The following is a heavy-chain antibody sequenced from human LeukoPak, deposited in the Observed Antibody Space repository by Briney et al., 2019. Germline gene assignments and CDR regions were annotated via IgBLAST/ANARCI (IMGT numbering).Heavy chain of an antibody. CDR2: ISFEETKK. Sequence: GGPLRLSCAASGFSFSKYAMHWVREAPGKGLEGVAVISFEETKKYYAASLQGPFTISRDNSNNTLFLQMNTLKTEDTAVYFCARMKVIKGASLDYWGQGSLVTVSS. J-gene: IGHJ4*02. CDR1: GFSFSKYA. D-gene: IGHD2/OR15-2a*01. V-gene: IGHV3-30-3*01. CDR3: ARMKVIKGASLDY.